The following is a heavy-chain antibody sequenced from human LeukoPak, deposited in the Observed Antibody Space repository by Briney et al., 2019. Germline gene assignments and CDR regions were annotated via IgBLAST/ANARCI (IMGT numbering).Heavy chain of an antibody. CDR2: INPSGGST. D-gene: IGHD1-26*01. J-gene: IGHJ4*02. V-gene: IGHV1-46*01. CDR1: GYTFTSYY. CDR3: ARGGGSYYVDY. Sequence: ASVKVSCKASGYTFTSYYMHWVRQAPGQGLEWMGIINPSGGSTSHAQKFQGRVTMTRGMSTSTVYMELSSLRSEDTAVYYCARGGGSYYVDYWGQGTPVTVSS.